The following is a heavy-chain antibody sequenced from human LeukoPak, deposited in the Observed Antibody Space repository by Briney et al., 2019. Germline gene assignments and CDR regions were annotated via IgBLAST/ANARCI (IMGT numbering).Heavy chain of an antibody. CDR2: INHSGST. J-gene: IGHJ4*02. V-gene: IGHV4-34*01. CDR1: GGSFSGYY. Sequence: PSETLSLTCAVYGGSFSGYYWSWIRQPPGKGLEWIGEINHSGSTNYNPSLKSRVTISVDTSKNQFSLKLSSVTAADTAVYYCARGSNPYYYDSNGYYPLIKDYWGQGTLVTVSS. D-gene: IGHD3-22*01. CDR3: ARGSNPYYYDSNGYYPLIKDY.